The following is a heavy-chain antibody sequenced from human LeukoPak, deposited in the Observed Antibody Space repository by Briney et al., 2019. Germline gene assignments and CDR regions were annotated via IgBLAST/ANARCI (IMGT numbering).Heavy chain of an antibody. CDR1: GGTFSSYA. J-gene: IGHJ6*03. Sequence: GASVKVSCKASGGTFSSYAISWVRQAPGQGLEWMGRIIPIFGTANYAQKFQGRVTITTDESTSTAYMELSSLRSEDTAVYYCARSPYYYYYMDVWGKGTTVTVSS. V-gene: IGHV1-69*05. CDR3: ARSPYYYYYMDV. CDR2: IIPIFGTA.